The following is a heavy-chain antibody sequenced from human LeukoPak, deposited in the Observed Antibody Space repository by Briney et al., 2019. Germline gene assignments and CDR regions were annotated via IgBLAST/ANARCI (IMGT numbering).Heavy chain of an antibody. V-gene: IGHV3-23*01. CDR3: AKVLGTTNFWSGYYVDY. CDR1: GFMFSTYA. D-gene: IGHD3-3*01. CDR2: ISGTGGST. Sequence: GGSLRLSCAGSGFMFSTYAMSWVRQAPGQGLEWISGISGTGGSTYYADSVKGRFTISRDNSKNTLNLQMNSLRAEDTAVYYCAKVLGTTNFWSGYYVDYWGQGTLVTVSS. J-gene: IGHJ4*02.